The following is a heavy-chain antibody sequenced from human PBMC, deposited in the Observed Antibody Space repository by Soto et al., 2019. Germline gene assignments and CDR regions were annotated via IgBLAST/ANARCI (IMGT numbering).Heavy chain of an antibody. J-gene: IGHJ5*02. D-gene: IGHD2-2*01. CDR2: ISAYNGNT. CDR1: GYTFTSYG. V-gene: IGHV1-18*01. CDR3: AKDSCGSTSCYYGDWLDP. Sequence: ASVKVSCKASGYTFTSYGISWVRQAPGQGLEWMGWISAYNGNTNYAQKLQGRVTMTTDTSTSTAYMELRSLRVEDTAVYYCAKDSCGSTSCYYGDWLDPWGQGTLGTV.